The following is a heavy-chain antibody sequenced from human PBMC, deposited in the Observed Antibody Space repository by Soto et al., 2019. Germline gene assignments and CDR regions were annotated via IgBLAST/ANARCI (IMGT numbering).Heavy chain of an antibody. CDR1: GGSISSGGYY. CDR2: IYYSGST. J-gene: IGHJ4*02. Sequence: PSETLSLTCTVSGGSISSGGYYWSWIRQHPGKGLEWIGYIYYSGSTYYNPSLKSRVTISVDTSKNQFSLKLSSVTAADTAVYYCASTTYYYDSSGPQGYFDYWGQGTLVTVSS. CDR3: ASTTYYYDSSGPQGYFDY. D-gene: IGHD3-22*01. V-gene: IGHV4-31*03.